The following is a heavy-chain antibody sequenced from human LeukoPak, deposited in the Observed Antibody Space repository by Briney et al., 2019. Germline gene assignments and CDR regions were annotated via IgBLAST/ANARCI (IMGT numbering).Heavy chain of an antibody. V-gene: IGHV4-39*01. CDR1: GGSISSSSYY. CDR2: IYYSGST. CDR3: ARQFDSYFDY. Sequence: SETLSLTCTVSGGSISSSSYYWGWIRQPPGKGLEWIGTIYYSGSTYYNPSLKSRVTISVDTSKNQFSLKLSSVTAADTAVYYCARQFDSYFDYWGQGTLVTVSS. J-gene: IGHJ4*02. D-gene: IGHD3-9*01.